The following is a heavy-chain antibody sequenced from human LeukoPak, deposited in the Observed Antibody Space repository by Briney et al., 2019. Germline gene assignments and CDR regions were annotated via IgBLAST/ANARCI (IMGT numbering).Heavy chain of an antibody. Sequence: PGGSLRLSCAVSGFTVSSNYMSWVRQAPGKGLEWVSVIYSGGSTYYADSVKGRFTISRDNSKNTLYLQMNSLRAEDTAVYYCARPSTTVVTATYYYYGMDVWGQGTTVTVSS. J-gene: IGHJ6*02. D-gene: IGHD4-23*01. CDR3: ARPSTTVVTATYYYYGMDV. CDR2: IYSGGST. CDR1: GFTVSSNY. V-gene: IGHV3-66*04.